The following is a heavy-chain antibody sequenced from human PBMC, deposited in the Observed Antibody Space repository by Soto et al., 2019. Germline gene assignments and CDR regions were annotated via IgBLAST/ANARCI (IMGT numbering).Heavy chain of an antibody. V-gene: IGHV3-30*18. CDR3: AKDIHDSSPGWFDP. Sequence: PGGSLRLSCAASGFTFSSYGMHWVRQAPGKGLEWVAVISYDGSNKYYADSVKGRFTISRDNSKNTLYLQMNSLRAEDTAVYYCAKDIHDSSPGWFDPWGQGTLVTVSS. CDR2: ISYDGSNK. D-gene: IGHD3-22*01. CDR1: GFTFSSYG. J-gene: IGHJ5*02.